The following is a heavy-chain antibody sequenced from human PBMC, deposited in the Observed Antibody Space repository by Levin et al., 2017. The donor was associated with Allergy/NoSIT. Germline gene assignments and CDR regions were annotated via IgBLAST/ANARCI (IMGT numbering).Heavy chain of an antibody. CDR3: ARVGCNDFWSGLGCWFDP. CDR1: GYTFTSYG. D-gene: IGHD3-3*01. Sequence: GESLKISCKASGYTFTSYGISWVRQAPGQGLEWMGWISAYNGNTNYAQKLQGRVTMTTDTSTSTAYMELRSLRSDDTAVYYCARVGCNDFWSGLGCWFDPWGQGTLVTVSS. J-gene: IGHJ5*02. V-gene: IGHV1-18*01. CDR2: ISAYNGNT.